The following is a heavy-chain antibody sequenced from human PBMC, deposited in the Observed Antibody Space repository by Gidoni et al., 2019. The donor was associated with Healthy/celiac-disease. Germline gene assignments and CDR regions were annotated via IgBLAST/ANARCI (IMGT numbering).Heavy chain of an antibody. CDR3: ARDRGGKAQWLGDDAFDI. V-gene: IGHV6-1*01. D-gene: IGHD6-19*01. CDR2: TYYRSKWYN. J-gene: IGHJ3*02. Sequence: QVQLQQSGPGLVKPSQTLSLTCSIPGDSVSTHSSAWNWIRQSPSRGLEWLGRTYYRSKWYNDYAVSVKSRITINPDTSKNQFSLQLNSVTPEDTAVYYCARDRGGKAQWLGDDAFDIWGQGTMVTVSS. CDR1: GDSVSTHSSA.